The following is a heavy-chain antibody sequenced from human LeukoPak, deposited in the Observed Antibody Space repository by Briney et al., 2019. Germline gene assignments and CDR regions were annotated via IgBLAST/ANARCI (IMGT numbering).Heavy chain of an antibody. CDR1: GFTFSSYS. J-gene: IGHJ4*02. V-gene: IGHV3-21*01. CDR2: ISSSSSYI. Sequence: GGSLRLSCAASGFTFSSYSINWVRQPPGQGLEWVSSISSSSSYIYYADSVKGRFTISRDNAKNSLYLQMNSLRAEDTAVYYCARDRTNSRSFDYWGQGTLVTVSS. CDR3: ARDRTNSRSFDY. D-gene: IGHD2-21*01.